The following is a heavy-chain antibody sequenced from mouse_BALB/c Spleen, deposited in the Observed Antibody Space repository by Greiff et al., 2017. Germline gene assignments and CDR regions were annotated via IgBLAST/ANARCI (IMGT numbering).Heavy chain of an antibody. CDR2: ISNGGGST. CDR1: GFTFSSYT. J-gene: IGHJ4*01. V-gene: IGHV5-12-2*01. Sequence: DVKLVESGGGLVQPGGSLKLSCAASGFTFSSYTMSWVRQTPEKRLEWVAYISNGGGSTYYPDTVKGRFTISRDNAKNTLYLQMSSLRSEDTAMYYCARHKTPDGYYGMDYWGQGTSVTVSS. CDR3: ARHKTPDGYYGMDY. D-gene: IGHD2-3*01.